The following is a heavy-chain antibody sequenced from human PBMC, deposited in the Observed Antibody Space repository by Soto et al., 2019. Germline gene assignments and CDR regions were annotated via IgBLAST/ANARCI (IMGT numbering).Heavy chain of an antibody. CDR2: IYYSGST. CDR1: GGSISSGGYY. CDR3: ATSTRRGWFDP. V-gene: IGHV4-31*03. D-gene: IGHD3-10*01. Sequence: QVQLQESGPGLVKPSQTLSLTCTVSGGSISSGGYYWSWIRQHPGKGLEWIGYIYYSGSTYYNPSLKSRVTITVDTSKNRFSLKLSSVTAADTAVYYCATSTRRGWFDPWGQGTLVTVSS. J-gene: IGHJ5*02.